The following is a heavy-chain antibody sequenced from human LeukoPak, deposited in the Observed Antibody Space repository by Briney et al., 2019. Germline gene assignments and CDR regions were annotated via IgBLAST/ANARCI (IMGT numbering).Heavy chain of an antibody. CDR2: INPSGGST. D-gene: IGHD3-10*01. CDR1: GYTFTSYY. CDR3: ARGYGSGSYYYYMDV. J-gene: IGHJ6*03. Sequence: ASVKVSCKASGYTFTSYYMHWVRQAPGQGLEWMGIINPSGGSTSYAQKFQGRVTMTRDTSISTAYMELSRLRSDDTAVYYCARGYGSGSYYYYMDVWGKGTTVTVSS. V-gene: IGHV1-46*01.